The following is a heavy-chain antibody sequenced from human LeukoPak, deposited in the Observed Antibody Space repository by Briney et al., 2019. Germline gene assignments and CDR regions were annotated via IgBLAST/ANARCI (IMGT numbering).Heavy chain of an antibody. CDR2: INTNGDDT. D-gene: IGHD3-10*01. CDR3: VKGLRGGRYFTSFDF. CDR1: GFTFSTYA. V-gene: IGHV3-64D*09. J-gene: IGHJ4*02. Sequence: GGSLRLSCSASGFTFSTYAMHWVRQAPGKGLEHVSTINTNGDDTYYADSVKGRFTISRDNSKRTLYLQMSSLRAEDTAVYYCVKGLRGGRYFTSFDFLGQGTLVTGSS.